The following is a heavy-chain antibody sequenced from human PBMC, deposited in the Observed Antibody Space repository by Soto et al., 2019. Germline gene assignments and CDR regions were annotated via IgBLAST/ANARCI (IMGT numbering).Heavy chain of an antibody. CDR1: GGSISSYY. D-gene: IGHD6-19*01. V-gene: IGHV4-59*01. CDR3: ARVDSGWYLDY. Sequence: TSETLSLTCTVSGGSISSYYWSWIRQPPGKGLEWIGYIYYSGSTNYNPSLKSRVTISVDTSKNQFSLKLSSVTAADTAVYYCARVDSGWYLDYWGQGTLVTVSS. CDR2: IYYSGST. J-gene: IGHJ4*02.